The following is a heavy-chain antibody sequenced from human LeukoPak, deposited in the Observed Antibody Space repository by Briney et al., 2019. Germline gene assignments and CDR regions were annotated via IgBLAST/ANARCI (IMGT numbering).Heavy chain of an antibody. CDR3: AKDRSYYDSSDSTGMDV. Sequence: GGSLRLSCAASGFTFSSYAMNWVRQAPGKGLEWVSGISGSGGSTYYADPVKGRFTISRDNFKNTLYLQMNSLRAEDTAVYYCAKDRSYYDSSDSTGMDVWGQGTTVTVSS. CDR2: ISGSGGST. J-gene: IGHJ6*02. V-gene: IGHV3-23*01. CDR1: GFTFSSYA. D-gene: IGHD3-22*01.